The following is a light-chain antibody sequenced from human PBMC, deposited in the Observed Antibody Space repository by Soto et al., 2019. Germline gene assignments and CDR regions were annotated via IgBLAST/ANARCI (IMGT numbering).Light chain of an antibody. CDR2: GAS. CDR3: QQLNSYPLT. J-gene: IGKJ5*01. V-gene: IGKV1-9*01. CDR1: QGISSY. Sequence: DIQLTQSPSFLSASVGDRVTMTCRASQGISSYLAWYQQKPGKAPKLLIYGASTLQSGVPSRFSGSGSGTEFTLTISSLQPEDFATYHCQQLNSYPLTFGQGTRLEIK.